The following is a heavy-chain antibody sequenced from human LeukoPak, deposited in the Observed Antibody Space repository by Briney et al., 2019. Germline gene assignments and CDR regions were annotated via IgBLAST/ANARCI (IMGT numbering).Heavy chain of an antibody. CDR3: ARDFFHGHCSGLSCFLLDY. Sequence: GASVKVSCKASGYIFTRYGISWVRQAPGQGLEWMGWIRAHYGNTNYAQKFQDRVTMTTDTSTNTAYMELRSLRPDDTAVYYCARDFFHGHCSGLSCFLLDYWGQGSLVTVSS. D-gene: IGHD2-15*01. V-gene: IGHV1-18*04. CDR1: GYIFTRYG. CDR2: IRAHYGNT. J-gene: IGHJ4*02.